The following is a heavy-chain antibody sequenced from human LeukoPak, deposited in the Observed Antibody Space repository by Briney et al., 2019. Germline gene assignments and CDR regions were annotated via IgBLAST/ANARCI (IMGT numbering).Heavy chain of an antibody. J-gene: IGHJ4*02. CDR2: ISDSAGTT. D-gene: IGHD3-10*01. CDR1: GFTFSSYG. Sequence: GGSLRLSCAASGFTFSSYGMSWVRQAPGKGLEWVSGISDSAGTTNYADSVKGRFSVSRDNSKNTLFLQMNRLRDEDTAVYNCARGIDEHSYGPWGYWGQGTLVTASS. CDR3: ARGIDEHSYGPWGY. V-gene: IGHV3-23*01.